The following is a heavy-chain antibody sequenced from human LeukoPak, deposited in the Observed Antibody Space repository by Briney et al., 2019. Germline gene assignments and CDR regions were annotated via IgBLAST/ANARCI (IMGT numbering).Heavy chain of an antibody. Sequence: GGSLRLSCAASGFTFSNAWMTWVRPAPGKGLEWVGRIKSKTDGGTTDYAAPVKGRFTISRDDSKNTLYLQMNSLKTEDTAVYYCTREAVTANGYFDYWGQGTLVTVSS. CDR2: IKSKTDGGTT. CDR3: TREAVTANGYFDY. CDR1: GFTFSNAW. J-gene: IGHJ4*02. V-gene: IGHV3-15*01. D-gene: IGHD2-21*02.